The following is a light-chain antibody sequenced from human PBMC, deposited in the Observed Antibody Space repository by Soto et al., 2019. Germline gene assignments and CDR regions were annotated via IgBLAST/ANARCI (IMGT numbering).Light chain of an antibody. CDR3: QQYNNWPPIT. J-gene: IGKJ5*01. CDR2: AAS. CDR1: QSVTSN. Sequence: EIVLTQSPDTLAVSPGEVATLSCWASQSVTSNLAWYQQKRGQAPRLLIYAASTRATGVPARFSGSGSGTEFTLIISSLQSEDFAVYYCQQYNNWPPITFGQGTRLEIK. V-gene: IGKV3D-15*01.